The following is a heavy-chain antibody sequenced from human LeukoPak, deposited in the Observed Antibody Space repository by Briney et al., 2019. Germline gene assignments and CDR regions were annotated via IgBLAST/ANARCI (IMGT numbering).Heavy chain of an antibody. CDR3: ERAGCDWLFSNDSCYYMDI. D-gene: IGHD3-9*01. J-gene: IGHJ6*03. CDR2: ISSSSSYI. Sequence: GGSLRLSCAASGFTFSSYSMNWVRQVPGKGREWVASISSSSSYIYYADSVKGRFTISRDNPTKPLYLQVNSQSAEDTAVYYCERAGCDWLFSNDSCYYMDIWGKGTPVTVSS. V-gene: IGHV3-21*01. CDR1: GFTFSSYS.